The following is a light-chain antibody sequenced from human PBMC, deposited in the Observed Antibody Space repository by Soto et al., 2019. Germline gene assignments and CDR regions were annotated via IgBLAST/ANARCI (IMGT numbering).Light chain of an antibody. J-gene: IGLJ1*01. Sequence: QSALTKPPSASGSPGQTVAISCTGTSSDVGTYNYVSWYQQHPGKAPKLMIYDVIQRPSGVPARFSGSKSGNTASLTGSGLQPEDEADDYCCSYTTSSTYVFGTGTKLTVL. CDR2: DVI. CDR1: SSDVGTYNY. V-gene: IGLV2-8*01. CDR3: CSYTTSSTYV.